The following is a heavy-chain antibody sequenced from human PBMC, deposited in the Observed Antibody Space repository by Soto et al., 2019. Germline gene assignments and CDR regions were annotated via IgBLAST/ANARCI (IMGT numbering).Heavy chain of an antibody. Sequence: ASVKVSCKTSGYTFTTYGISWVRQAPGQGLEWMGWISPYNGHTDYLQNLQGRLTMTTDTSTNTGYLELRSLRSDDTATYYCASNLSGRLRSIHGWGQGTRVAVSS. CDR2: ISPYNGHT. CDR3: ASNLSGRLRSIHG. CDR1: GYTFTTYG. V-gene: IGHV1-18*01. D-gene: IGHD6-19*01. J-gene: IGHJ6*02.